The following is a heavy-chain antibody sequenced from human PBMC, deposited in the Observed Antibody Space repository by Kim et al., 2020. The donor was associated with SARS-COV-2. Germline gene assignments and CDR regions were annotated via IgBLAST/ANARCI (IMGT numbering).Heavy chain of an antibody. V-gene: IGHV3-7*01. CDR1: GFTFSSYW. J-gene: IGHJ4*02. CDR2: IKQDGSEK. D-gene: IGHD3-10*01. Sequence: GGSLRLSCAASGFTFSSYWMSWVRQAPGKGLEWVANIKQDGSEKYYVDSVKGRFTISRDNAKNSLYLQMNSLRAEDTAVYYCARARLVRGVIITRFFDYWGQGTLVTVSS. CDR3: ARARLVRGVIITRFFDY.